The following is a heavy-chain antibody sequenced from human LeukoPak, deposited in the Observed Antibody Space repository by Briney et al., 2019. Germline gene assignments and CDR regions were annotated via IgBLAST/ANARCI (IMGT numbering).Heavy chain of an antibody. CDR1: VRLFSVYY. CDR2: INHSGST. D-gene: IGHD2-15*01. CDR3: AREGGPRSYFDY. J-gene: IGHJ4*02. Sequence: PPEPLTLLCAVYVRLFSVYYWRWPRHPPGKGLEGVGDINHSGSTNYNPSLKSRVTISVDTSKNQFSLKLSSVTAADTAVYYCAREGGPRSYFDYWGQGTLVTVSS. V-gene: IGHV4-34*01.